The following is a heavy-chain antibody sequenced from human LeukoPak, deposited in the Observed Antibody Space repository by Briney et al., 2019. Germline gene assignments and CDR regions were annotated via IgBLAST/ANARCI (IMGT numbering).Heavy chain of an antibody. J-gene: IGHJ4*02. CDR2: ITNSGSTI. D-gene: IGHD2-2*01. Sequence: GGSLRLSCAASGFSFSDYNMSWVRQAPGKGLEWISYITNSGSTIYYAESVKGRFTISRDDAKNSLYLQMNNLRAEDTAVYYCARDRDCGTTTCSVDYWGQGTLVTVSS. CDR1: GFSFSDYN. CDR3: ARDRDCGTTTCSVDY. V-gene: IGHV3-11*01.